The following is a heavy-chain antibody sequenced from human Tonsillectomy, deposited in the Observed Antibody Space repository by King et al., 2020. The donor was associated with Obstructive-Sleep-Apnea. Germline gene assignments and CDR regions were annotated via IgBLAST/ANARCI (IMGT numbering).Heavy chain of an antibody. D-gene: IGHD3-22*01. V-gene: IGHV3-74*01. CDR3: ARDRDYYDSSGYYYSEGFDY. CDR2: INNDGSTT. Sequence: VQLVESGGGFVQPWGSLRLSCAASGFIFSSYWMHWVRQVPGKGLVWVSRINNDGSTTSYADSVKGRFTISRENAKSTLFLQMDSLSAEDTAVFYCARDRDYYDSSGYYYSEGFDYWGQGTLVTVSS. J-gene: IGHJ4*02. CDR1: GFIFSSYW.